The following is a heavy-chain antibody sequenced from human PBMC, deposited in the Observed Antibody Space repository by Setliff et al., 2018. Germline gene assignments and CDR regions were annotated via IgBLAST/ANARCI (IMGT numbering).Heavy chain of an antibody. Sequence: GGSLRLSCEASGFSFSNYAMNWVRQAPGKGLEWVASFSSRNDYIYHADSVKGRFTISRDNAKTSLYLQMDSLRAEDTAVYYCARSGGIGNYNWDVWGKGTTVTVSS. CDR2: FSSRNDYI. CDR1: GFSFSNYA. V-gene: IGHV3-21*01. D-gene: IGHD3-16*01. J-gene: IGHJ6*03. CDR3: ARSGGIGNYNWDV.